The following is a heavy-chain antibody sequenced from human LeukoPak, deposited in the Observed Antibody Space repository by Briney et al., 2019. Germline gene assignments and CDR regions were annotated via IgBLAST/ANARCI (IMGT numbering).Heavy chain of an antibody. D-gene: IGHD2-2*01. J-gene: IGHJ6*04. CDR3: AREGCSSTSCYAGWYYGMDV. CDR2: ISSSGSTI. Sequence: GGSLRLSCAASGFTFSSYEMNWVRQAPGKGLEWDSYISSSGSTIYYADSVKGRFTISRDNAKNSLYLQMNSLRAEDTAVYYCAREGCSSTSCYAGWYYGMDVWGKGTTVTVSS. CDR1: GFTFSSYE. V-gene: IGHV3-48*03.